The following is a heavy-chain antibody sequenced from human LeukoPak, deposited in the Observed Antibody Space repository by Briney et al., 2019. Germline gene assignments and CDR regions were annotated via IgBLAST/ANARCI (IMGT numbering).Heavy chain of an antibody. CDR3: ARASFGVIVGPDY. CDR1: GFTVSSNY. Sequence: GGSLRLSCAASGFTVSSNYMNWVRQAPGKGLEWVSVFYSGGSTHYADSVKGRFTVSRDNSKNTLYLQMNSLRADDTAVYYCARASFGVIVGPDYWGQGTLVTVSS. D-gene: IGHD3-3*01. V-gene: IGHV3-53*01. CDR2: FYSGGST. J-gene: IGHJ4*02.